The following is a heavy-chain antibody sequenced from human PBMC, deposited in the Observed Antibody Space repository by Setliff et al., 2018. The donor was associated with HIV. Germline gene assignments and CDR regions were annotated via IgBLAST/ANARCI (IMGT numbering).Heavy chain of an antibody. J-gene: IGHJ6*02. CDR2: IIPIYGTP. V-gene: IGHV1-69*13. D-gene: IGHD3-10*01. CDR1: GGTFSSYS. CDR3: ARGDYGSGSYYPYYFYYGMNV. Sequence: SVKVSCKASGGTFSSYSINWVRQAPGQGLEWMGGIIPIYGTPIYAQKFQGRVTITADESTSTAYMELSSLRSEDTAVYYCARGDYGSGSYYPYYFYYGMNVWGQGTTVTVS.